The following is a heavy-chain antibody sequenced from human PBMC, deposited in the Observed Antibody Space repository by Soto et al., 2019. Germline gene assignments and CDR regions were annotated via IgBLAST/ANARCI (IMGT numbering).Heavy chain of an antibody. CDR1: GGSFSGYY. CDR2: INHSGST. CDR3: ARGPHIVVVTAIFPLDY. D-gene: IGHD2-21*02. Sequence: TSETLSLTCAVYGGSFSGYYWSWIRQPPGKGLEWIGEINHSGSTNYNPSLKSRVTISVDTSKNQFSLKLSSVTAADTAVYYCARGPHIVVVTAIFPLDYWGQGTLVTVSS. V-gene: IGHV4-34*01. J-gene: IGHJ4*02.